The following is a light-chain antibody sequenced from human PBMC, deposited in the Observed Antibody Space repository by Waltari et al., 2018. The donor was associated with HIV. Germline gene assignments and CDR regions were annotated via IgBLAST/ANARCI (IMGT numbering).Light chain of an antibody. CDR3: EAWDSSLGVL. CDR2: DDD. CDR1: NSNIGHNS. V-gene: IGLV1-51*01. Sequence: QSVLTQPPSVSAAPGQRVTIPCSGCNSNIGHNSVSWYQQFPGTAPKLLRYDDDKRPSGMPGRFSGSKSGTSATLIITGLQPGDEADYYCEAWDSSLGVLFGGGTKLTVL. J-gene: IGLJ3*02.